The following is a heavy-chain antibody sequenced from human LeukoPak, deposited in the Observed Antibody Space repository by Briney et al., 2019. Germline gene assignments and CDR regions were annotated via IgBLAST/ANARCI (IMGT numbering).Heavy chain of an antibody. CDR1: GGSISSSSYY. CDR2: IYYSGST. D-gene: IGHD2-2*01. CDR3: ARLSWHCSSTSCPASMDV. V-gene: IGHV4-39*01. Sequence: PSETLSLTCTVSGGSISSSSYYWGWIRQPPGKGLEWIGSIYYSGSTYYNPSLKSRVTISVDTSKNQFSLKLSSVTAADTAVYYCARLSWHCSSTSCPASMDVWGKGTTVTVSS. J-gene: IGHJ6*03.